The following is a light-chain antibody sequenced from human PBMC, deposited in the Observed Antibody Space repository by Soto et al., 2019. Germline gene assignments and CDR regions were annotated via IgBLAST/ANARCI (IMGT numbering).Light chain of an antibody. J-gene: IGLJ1*01. Sequence: QSVLTQPASVSGSPGQSITISCTGTSSDVGAYNFVSWHQQHPGKAPKLMIYNVYDRPSGISYRFSGSKSGNTASLTISGLQGEDEADYYCSAYTVSRTYVFGTGTKGTAL. V-gene: IGLV2-14*03. CDR1: SSDVGAYNF. CDR2: NVY. CDR3: SAYTVSRTYV.